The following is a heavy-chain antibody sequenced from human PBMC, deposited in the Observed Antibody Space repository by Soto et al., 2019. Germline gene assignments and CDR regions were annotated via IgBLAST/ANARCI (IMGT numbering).Heavy chain of an antibody. CDR3: ARKTTGDSFDI. CDR2: INSDGSGT. J-gene: IGHJ3*02. D-gene: IGHD1-7*01. CDR1: GFTFTTYW. V-gene: IGHV3-74*01. Sequence: GGSLRLSCAASGFTFTTYWMHWVRQAPGKGLVWVSRINSDGSGTYYADSVKGRFTISRDNAKNTLYLQMNSLRAEDTAVYYCARKTTGDSFDIWGQGTMVTVSS.